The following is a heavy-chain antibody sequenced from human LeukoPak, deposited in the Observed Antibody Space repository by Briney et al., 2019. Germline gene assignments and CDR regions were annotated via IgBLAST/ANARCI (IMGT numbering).Heavy chain of an antibody. J-gene: IGHJ4*02. CDR3: ARPADSTCYFAY. CDR2: IYYSGST. D-gene: IGHD3-16*01. CDR1: GGSISSSSYY. V-gene: IGHV4-39*01. Sequence: SETLSLTCTVSGGSISSSSYYWGWIRQPPGKGLEWIGSIYYSGSTYYNPSLKSRVTISVDTSKNQFSLKLSSVTAADTAVYYCARPADSTCYFAYWGQGTLVTVSS.